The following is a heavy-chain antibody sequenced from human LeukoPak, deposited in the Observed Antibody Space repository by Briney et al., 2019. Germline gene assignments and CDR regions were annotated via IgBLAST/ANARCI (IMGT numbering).Heavy chain of an antibody. Sequence: PSETLSLTCTVSRGSITSSTYYWGWIRQPPGKGLEWIGSIYYSGSTFYNPSLKSRVTISINTSKNQFSLKLSSVTAADTAVYYCARVLSVSYCDSWGQGTLVTVSS. CDR3: ARVLSVSYCDS. V-gene: IGHV4-39*07. J-gene: IGHJ4*02. D-gene: IGHD2/OR15-2a*01. CDR1: RGSITSSTYY. CDR2: IYYSGST.